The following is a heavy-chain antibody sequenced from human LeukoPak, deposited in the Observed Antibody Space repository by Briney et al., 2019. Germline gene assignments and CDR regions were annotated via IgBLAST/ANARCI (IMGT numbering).Heavy chain of an antibody. CDR3: ARDGVVVQAATRPWFDP. Sequence: GRSLRLSCAASGFTFSSYGMHWVRQAPGKGLEWVAIIWYDGSNKYYADSVKGRFTISRDNSKNTLYLQMNSLRAEDTAVYYCARDGVVVQAATRPWFDPWGQGTLVTVSS. J-gene: IGHJ5*02. V-gene: IGHV3-33*01. CDR1: GFTFSSYG. D-gene: IGHD2-2*01. CDR2: IWYDGSNK.